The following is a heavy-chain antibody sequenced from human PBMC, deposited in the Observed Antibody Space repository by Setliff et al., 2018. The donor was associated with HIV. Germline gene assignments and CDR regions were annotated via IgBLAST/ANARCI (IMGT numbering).Heavy chain of an antibody. CDR3: ARGVPLLPPNF. Sequence: SETLSLTCIVSGGYISSGGNHWSWIRQSPGRGLEWIGYVYDSGSTNYNPSLRSRVAISVDTSKNEFSLKLNSMTAADTAVYYCARGVPLLPPNFWGQGTLVTVSS. J-gene: IGHJ4*02. CDR1: GGYISSGGNH. CDR2: VYDSGST. V-gene: IGHV4-31*02. D-gene: IGHD2-15*01.